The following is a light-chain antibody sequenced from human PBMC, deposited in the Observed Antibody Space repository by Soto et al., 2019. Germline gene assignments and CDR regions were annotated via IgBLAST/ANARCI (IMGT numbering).Light chain of an antibody. CDR1: SSDVGGYNY. J-gene: IGLJ2*01. CDR3: SSYTSSSTPYVV. Sequence: QPVLTQPASVSGSPGQSITISCTGTSSDVGGYNYVSWYQQHPGKAPKLMIYDVSNRPSGVSNRFSGSKSGNTASLTISGLQAEDEADYYCSSYTSSSTPYVVFGGGTKVTVL. V-gene: IGLV2-14*01. CDR2: DVS.